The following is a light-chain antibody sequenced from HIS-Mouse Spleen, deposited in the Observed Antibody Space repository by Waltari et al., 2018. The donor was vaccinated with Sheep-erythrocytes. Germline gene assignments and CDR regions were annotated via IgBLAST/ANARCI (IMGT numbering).Light chain of an antibody. Sequence: QSALTQPRSVSGSPGPSVTISCTGTSSVVGGFHYVPWYQQHPGKDPKLMIYDVSKRPSGVPDRFSGSKSGNTASLTISGLQAEDESDYYCCSYAGSYTYVYGTGTKVTVL. CDR3: CSYAGSYTYV. CDR1: SSVVGGFHY. CDR2: DVS. J-gene: IGLJ1*01. V-gene: IGLV2-11*01.